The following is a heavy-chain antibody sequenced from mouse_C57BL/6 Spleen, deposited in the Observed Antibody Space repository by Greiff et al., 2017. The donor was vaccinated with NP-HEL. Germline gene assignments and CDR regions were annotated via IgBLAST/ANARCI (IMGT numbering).Heavy chain of an antibody. D-gene: IGHD3-2*02. CDR3: AGGTAQATRFAY. CDR1: GYTFTSYW. CDR2: IDPSDSYT. J-gene: IGHJ3*01. Sequence: QVQLQQPGAELVLPGASVKLSCKASGYTFTSYWMHWVKQRPGQGLEWIGEIDPSDSYTNYNQKFKGKSTLTVDKSSSTAYMQLSSLTSEDSAVYYCAGGTAQATRFAYWGQGTLVTVSA. V-gene: IGHV1-69*01.